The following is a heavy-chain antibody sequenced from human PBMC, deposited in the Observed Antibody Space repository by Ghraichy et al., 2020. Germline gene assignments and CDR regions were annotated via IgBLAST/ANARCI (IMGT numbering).Heavy chain of an antibody. CDR2: ISSSSSYI. Sequence: GGSLRLSCAASGFTFSSYSMNWVRQAPGKGLEWVSSISSSSSYIYYADSVKGRFTISRDNAKNSLYLQMNSLRAEDTAVYYCARDGDSSWYDAFDYWGQGTLVTVSS. D-gene: IGHD6-13*01. V-gene: IGHV3-21*01. CDR1: GFTFSSYS. CDR3: ARDGDSSWYDAFDY. J-gene: IGHJ4*02.